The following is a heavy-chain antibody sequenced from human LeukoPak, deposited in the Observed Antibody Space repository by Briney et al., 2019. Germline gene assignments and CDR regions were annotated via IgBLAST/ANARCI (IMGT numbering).Heavy chain of an antibody. Sequence: SETLSLTCTVSGGSISSYYWSWIRQPPGKGLEWVGYIYYSGSTNYNPSLKSRVTISVNTSKNQFSLKLSSVTAADTAVYYCARDRGSRYYYGMDVWGQGTTVTVSS. D-gene: IGHD3-16*01. CDR2: IYYSGST. CDR1: GGSISSYY. CDR3: ARDRGSRYYYGMDV. J-gene: IGHJ6*02. V-gene: IGHV4-59*01.